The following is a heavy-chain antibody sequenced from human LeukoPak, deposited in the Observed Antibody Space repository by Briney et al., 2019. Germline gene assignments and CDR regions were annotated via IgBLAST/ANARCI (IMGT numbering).Heavy chain of an antibody. CDR2: IYYSGST. J-gene: IGHJ4*02. Sequence: SETLSLTCTVSGGSISTYYWSWIRQPPGKGLEWIGYIYYSGSTNYNPSLESRVTTSVDTSKNQFSLKLSSVTAADTAVYYCARDTGTVVDYWGQGTLVTVSS. D-gene: IGHD4-23*01. CDR3: ARDTGTVVDY. V-gene: IGHV4-59*01. CDR1: GGSISTYY.